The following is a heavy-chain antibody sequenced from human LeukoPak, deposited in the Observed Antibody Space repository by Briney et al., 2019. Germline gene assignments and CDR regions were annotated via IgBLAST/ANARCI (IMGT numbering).Heavy chain of an antibody. Sequence: PGESLRLSCAASGLSVNSNYMSWVRQAPGKGLEWVSILYSGGATYYADSVKGRFTISRDISKNTVYLQMNSLRLEDTAVYYCARSGYETLLSIDYWGQGTLVTVSS. V-gene: IGHV3-66*02. CDR2: LYSGGAT. J-gene: IGHJ4*02. CDR1: GLSVNSNY. D-gene: IGHD5-12*01. CDR3: ARSGYETLLSIDY.